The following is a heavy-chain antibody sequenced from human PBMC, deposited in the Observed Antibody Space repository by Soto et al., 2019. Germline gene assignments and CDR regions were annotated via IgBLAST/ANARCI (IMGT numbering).Heavy chain of an antibody. CDR3: ARGVNYYDSSGSSWFDP. Sequence: SETLSLTCTVFGSSINSGCYSWTWSRQPPGKGLEWIGFIYHTGTTYYNPSLKSRVTISVDRSKNQFSLKLNSVTAADTAVYYCARGVNYYDSSGSSWFDPWGQGALVTVS. J-gene: IGHJ5*02. D-gene: IGHD3-22*01. CDR2: IYHTGTT. V-gene: IGHV4-30-2*01. CDR1: GSSINSGCYS.